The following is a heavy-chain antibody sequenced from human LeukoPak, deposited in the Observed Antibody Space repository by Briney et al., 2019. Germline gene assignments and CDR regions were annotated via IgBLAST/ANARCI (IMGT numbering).Heavy chain of an antibody. D-gene: IGHD3-22*01. CDR2: INWNGGST. Sequence: GGSLRPSCAASGFTLITYSMSWVRQAPGKGLEWVSGINWNGGSTGYADSVKGRFTISRDNAKNSLYLQMNSLRAEDTALYYCARGAYYYDSSGYSDDAFDIWGQGTMVTVSS. J-gene: IGHJ3*02. CDR3: ARGAYYYDSSGYSDDAFDI. CDR1: GFTLITYS. V-gene: IGHV3-20*04.